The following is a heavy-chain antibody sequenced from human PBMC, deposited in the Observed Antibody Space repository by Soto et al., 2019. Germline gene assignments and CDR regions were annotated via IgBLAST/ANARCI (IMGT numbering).Heavy chain of an antibody. CDR3: ARESEDLTSNFDY. CDR2: ISSTTNYI. CDR1: GFTFTRYS. J-gene: IGHJ4*02. Sequence: SVGSLRLSCAASGFTFTRYSMNWFRQAPVNGLEWVSSISSTTNYIYYGDSMKGRFTISRDNAKNSLYLEMNSLRAEDTAVYYCARESEDLTSNFDYWGQGTLVTVSS. V-gene: IGHV3-21*06.